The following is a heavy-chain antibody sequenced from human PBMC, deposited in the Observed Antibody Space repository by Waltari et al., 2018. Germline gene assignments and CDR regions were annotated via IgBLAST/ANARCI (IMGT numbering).Heavy chain of an antibody. CDR2: ISGRGGTT. CDR1: GFTFGSNP. J-gene: IGHJ4*02. CDR3: ASNYDIYPGGY. V-gene: IGHV3-23*04. Sequence: EVHLVESGGGLVQPGGSLRFSCAASGFTFGSNPMGWVRQAPGKGLEWVSAISGRGGTTYYADSVKGRCTISRDNSKNTLYLQMNSLRAEDTAVYYCASNYDIYPGGYWGQGTLVTVSS. D-gene: IGHD3-16*01.